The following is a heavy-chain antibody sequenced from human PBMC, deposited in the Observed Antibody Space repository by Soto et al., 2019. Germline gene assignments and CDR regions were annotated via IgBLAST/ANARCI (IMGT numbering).Heavy chain of an antibody. Sequence: GGSLSLSCAASGFTFSSYSMNWVRQAPGKGLEWVSSISSSSSYIYYADSVKGRFTISRDNAKNSLYLQMNSLRAEDTAVYYCARVDTEVGPTGFDYWGQGTLVTVSS. D-gene: IGHD1-26*01. J-gene: IGHJ4*02. V-gene: IGHV3-21*01. CDR1: GFTFSSYS. CDR2: ISSSSSYI. CDR3: ARVDTEVGPTGFDY.